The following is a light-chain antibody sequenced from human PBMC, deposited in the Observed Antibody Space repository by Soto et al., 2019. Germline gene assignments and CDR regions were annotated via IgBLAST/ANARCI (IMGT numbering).Light chain of an antibody. CDR3: QSYDTSLSGGV. V-gene: IGLV1-40*01. Sequence: QSVLTQPPSVSGAPGQRVTISCTGGSSNIGAGYDVHWYQQLPGTAPKLLIYGNRYRPSGVPDRFSGSKSGTSASLAITGLQAEDEADYYCQSYDTSLSGGVFGTGTKVTVL. CDR2: GNR. CDR1: SSNIGAGYD. J-gene: IGLJ1*01.